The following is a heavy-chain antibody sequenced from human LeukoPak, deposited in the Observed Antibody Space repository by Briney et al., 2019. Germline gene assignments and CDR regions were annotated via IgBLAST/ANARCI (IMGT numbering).Heavy chain of an antibody. V-gene: IGHV4-4*07. J-gene: IGHJ3*02. CDR2: IYTSGST. CDR3: ARISGLEYDTGAFDI. CDR1: GGSISSYY. D-gene: IGHD2-15*01. Sequence: PSETLSLTCAVSGGSISSYYWSWIRQSAGKGLEWIGRIYTSGSTNYNPSLKSRVTMSVDTSKNQFSLKLSSVTDADTAVYYCARISGLEYDTGAFDIWGQGTMVTVSS.